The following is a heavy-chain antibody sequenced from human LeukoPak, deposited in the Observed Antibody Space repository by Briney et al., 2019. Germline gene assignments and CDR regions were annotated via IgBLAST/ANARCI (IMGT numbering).Heavy chain of an antibody. V-gene: IGHV4-30-4*08. CDR1: GGSISSGDYY. Sequence: SETLSLTCTVSGGSISSGDYYWSWIRQPPGKGLEWIGYIYYSGSTHYNPSLKSRVTISVDTSKNQFSLKLSSVTAADTAVYYCAREEGRAFDIWGQGTMVTVSS. J-gene: IGHJ3*02. CDR2: IYYSGST. CDR3: AREEGRAFDI.